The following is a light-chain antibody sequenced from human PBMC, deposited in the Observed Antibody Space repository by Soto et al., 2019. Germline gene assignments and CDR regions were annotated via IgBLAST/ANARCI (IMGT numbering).Light chain of an antibody. CDR2: EVS. J-gene: IGLJ3*02. V-gene: IGLV2-14*01. Sequence: SVLTQPASVSGSPGQSITISYTGTSSDVGGYNYVSWYQQHPGKAPKLMIYEVSNRPSGVSNRFSGSKSGNTASLTISGLQAEDEADYYCSSYTSSSTWVFGGGTKVTVL. CDR3: SSYTSSSTWV. CDR1: SSDVGGYNY.